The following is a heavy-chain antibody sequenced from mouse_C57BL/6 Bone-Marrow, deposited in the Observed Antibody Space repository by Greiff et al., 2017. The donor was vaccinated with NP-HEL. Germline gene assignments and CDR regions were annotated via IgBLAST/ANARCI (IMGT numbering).Heavy chain of an antibody. CDR3: ARASLTTVVARWYFDV. J-gene: IGHJ1*03. V-gene: IGHV5-4*01. CDR1: GFTFSSYA. CDR2: ISDGGSYT. D-gene: IGHD1-1*01. Sequence: EVHLVESGGGLVKPVGSLTLSCAASGFTFSSYAMSWVRQTPEKRLEWVATISDGGSYTYYPDNVKGRFTISRDNAKNNLYLQMSHLKSEDTAMYYCARASLTTVVARWYFDVWGTGTTVTVSS.